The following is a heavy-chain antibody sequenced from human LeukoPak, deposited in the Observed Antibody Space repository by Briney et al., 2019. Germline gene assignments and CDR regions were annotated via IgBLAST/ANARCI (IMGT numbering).Heavy chain of an antibody. Sequence: PGGSLRLSCAASGFTFSSYWMSWVRQAPGKGLEWVANIKEDGTEKYYVGSVKGRFTISRDNAKNSLYLQMNSLRAEDTAVYYCARVSPRLVTAHAFDIWGQGTMVTVSS. V-gene: IGHV3-7*01. J-gene: IGHJ3*02. CDR1: GFTFSSYW. CDR3: ARVSPRLVTAHAFDI. CDR2: IKEDGTEK. D-gene: IGHD2-21*02.